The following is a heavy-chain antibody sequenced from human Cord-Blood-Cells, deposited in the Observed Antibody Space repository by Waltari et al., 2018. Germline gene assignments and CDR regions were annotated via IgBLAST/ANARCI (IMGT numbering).Heavy chain of an antibody. J-gene: IGHJ4*02. CDR3: ARHNGESGYDDY. CDR2: IYYSGST. V-gene: IGHV4-39*01. Sequence: QLQLQESGPGLVKPSETLSLTCTVSGGSISSSSYYWGWIRQPPGKGLEWIGSIYYSGSTYYNPALKSRVTISVDTSKNQFSLKRSSVTAADTAVYYCARHNGESGYDDYWGQGTLVTVSS. D-gene: IGHD5-12*01. CDR1: GGSISSSSYY.